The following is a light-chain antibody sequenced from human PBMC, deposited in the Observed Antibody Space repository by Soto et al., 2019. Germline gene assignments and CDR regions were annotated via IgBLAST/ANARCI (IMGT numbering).Light chain of an antibody. V-gene: IGKV3-11*01. J-gene: IGKJ4*01. Sequence: EIVLTQSPATPSLSPGERATLSCRASQRFSSYLAWYQQKPGQAPRLLIYDASNRATGIPARFSGSGSGTDFTLTISSLEPEDFAVYYCQQRSNWPPKLTFGGGTKVEIK. CDR1: QRFSSY. CDR3: QQRSNWPPKLT. CDR2: DAS.